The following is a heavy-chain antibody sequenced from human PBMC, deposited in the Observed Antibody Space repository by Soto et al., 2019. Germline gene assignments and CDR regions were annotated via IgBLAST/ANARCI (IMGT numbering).Heavy chain of an antibody. CDR3: ARGSGSLYYFDF. Sequence: TGGSLRLSCAASGFSVSTNYMTWVRQAPGKGLEWVSVIYSGGNTYYADSVKGRFTISRDNSKNTLHLQMNSLRAEDTAVYYCARGSGSLYYFDFWGRGTLVTVSS. CDR1: GFSVSTNY. V-gene: IGHV3-53*01. J-gene: IGHJ4*02. D-gene: IGHD1-26*01. CDR2: IYSGGNT.